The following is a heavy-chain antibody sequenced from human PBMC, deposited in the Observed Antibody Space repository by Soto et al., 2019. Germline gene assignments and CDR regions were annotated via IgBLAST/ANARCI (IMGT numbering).Heavy chain of an antibody. J-gene: IGHJ4*02. CDR2: IYSGGST. V-gene: IGHV3-53*01. CDR3: ARGRVAALLPYYFDL. Sequence: PVGSLRLSCAASGFSVSNNYLNWVRQAPGKGLEWVSVIYSGGSTYYAGSVKGRFSISRDDSKNTLYLQMNSLRAEDTAVYYCARGRVAALLPYYFDLWGQGTLVTVSS. D-gene: IGHD6-6*01. CDR1: GFSVSNNY.